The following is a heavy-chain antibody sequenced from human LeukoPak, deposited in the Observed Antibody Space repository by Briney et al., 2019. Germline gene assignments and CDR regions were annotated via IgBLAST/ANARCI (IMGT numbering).Heavy chain of an antibody. D-gene: IGHD5-18*01. Sequence: GGSLRLSCAASGFSLSGNAVSWVRQAPGKRPEWVAGIGPDDATFYPASVGGRFTISRDTSQNTMYLQMNSLRAEDTALYYCAKGNLQLGQDACDIWGQGTMVTVSS. CDR1: GFSLSGNA. V-gene: IGHV3-23*01. J-gene: IGHJ3*02. CDR3: AKGNLQLGQDACDI. CDR2: IGPDDAT.